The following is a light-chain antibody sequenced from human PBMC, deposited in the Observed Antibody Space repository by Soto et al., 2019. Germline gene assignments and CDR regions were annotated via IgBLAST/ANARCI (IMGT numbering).Light chain of an antibody. J-gene: IGKJ5*01. V-gene: IGKV3-11*01. CDR2: DAS. Sequence: EIVLTQSPATLSLSPGERATLSCRASQSVSSYLAWYQQKPGQAPRLLIYDASNTATGIPARLSGSGSGTDFTLTISSLEPEDFAVYYCQQYKNWPLFGQGTRLEIK. CDR1: QSVSSY. CDR3: QQYKNWPL.